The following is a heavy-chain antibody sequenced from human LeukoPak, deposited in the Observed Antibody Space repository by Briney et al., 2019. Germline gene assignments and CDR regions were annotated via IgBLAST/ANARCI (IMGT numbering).Heavy chain of an antibody. Sequence: GESLKISCKGSGYSFTNYWIGWVRQMPGKGLECMGIIHPGDSGTRYSPSFQGQVTMSVDESITTAYLQWSSLRASDSAIYYCARGGTYRYGSSDYWGQGTLVTVSS. CDR3: ARGGTYRYGSSDY. J-gene: IGHJ4*02. D-gene: IGHD5-18*01. V-gene: IGHV5-51*01. CDR2: IHPGDSGT. CDR1: GYSFTNYW.